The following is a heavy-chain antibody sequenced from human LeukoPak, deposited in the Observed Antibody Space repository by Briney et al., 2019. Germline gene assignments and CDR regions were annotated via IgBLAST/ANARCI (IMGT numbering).Heavy chain of an antibody. CDR1: GGSISSGDYY. CDR2: IYYSGST. V-gene: IGHV4-30-4*01. CDR3: AREGYEYYFDY. D-gene: IGHD5-12*01. Sequence: SETLSLTCTVSGGSISSGDYYWSWIRQPPGKGLEWIGYIYYSGSTYYNPFLKSRVTISVDTSKNQFSLKLSSVTAADTAVYYCAREGYEYYFDYWGQGTLVTVSS. J-gene: IGHJ4*02.